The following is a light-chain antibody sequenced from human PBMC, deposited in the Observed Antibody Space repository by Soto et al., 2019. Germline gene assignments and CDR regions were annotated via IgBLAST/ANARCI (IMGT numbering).Light chain of an antibody. CDR2: GAS. V-gene: IGKV3-20*01. CDR1: QSVSSSY. Sequence: EIVLTQSPGTLSLSPGERATLSCRASQSVSSSYLAWYQQKPGQAPRPLIYGASSRAIGIPERFSGSGSGTDFTLTISRLETEDFAVYYCQQYGSSPWTFGQGTEVEIK. J-gene: IGKJ1*01. CDR3: QQYGSSPWT.